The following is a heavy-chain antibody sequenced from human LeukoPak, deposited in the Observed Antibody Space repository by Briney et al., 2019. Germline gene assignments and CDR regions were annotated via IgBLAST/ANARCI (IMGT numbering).Heavy chain of an antibody. V-gene: IGHV4-4*07. CDR3: AAGPVGHISRAFDL. CDR1: GDSITNYY. J-gene: IGHJ4*02. Sequence: SETLSLTCSVSGDSITNYYWSWIRQPAGKGLELIGRVFTTGFTTYDPSLKSRVSMSFDTSKNQFSLKLNSVTAADTAVYYCAAGPVGHISRAFDLWGQGHLVIVSS. CDR2: VFTTGFT.